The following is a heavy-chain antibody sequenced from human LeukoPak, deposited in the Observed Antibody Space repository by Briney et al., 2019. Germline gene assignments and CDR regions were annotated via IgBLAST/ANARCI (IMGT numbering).Heavy chain of an antibody. CDR3: ARERSSSWFDY. CDR1: GFTFSNYG. J-gene: IGHJ4*02. D-gene: IGHD6-13*01. V-gene: IGHV3-20*04. Sequence: GGTLRLSCAASGFTFSNYGMSWVRQAPGKGLEWVSGINWNGGSTGYADSVKGRFTISRDNAKNSLYLQMNSLRAEDTALYYCARERSSSWFDYWGQGTLVTVSS. CDR2: INWNGGST.